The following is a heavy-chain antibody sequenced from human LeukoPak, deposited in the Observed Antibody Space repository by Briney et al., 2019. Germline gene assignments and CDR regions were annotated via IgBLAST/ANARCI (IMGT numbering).Heavy chain of an antibody. CDR1: GGSITSYY. CDR3: ARSGYSYGYFGY. Sequence: SETLSLTCTVSGGSITSYYWSWIRQPPGKGLEWIGYIYYSGSTNYNPSLGSRVTISGDTSKNQFSLKLSSVTAADTAVYYCARSGYSYGYFGYWGQGTLVTVSS. CDR2: IYYSGST. J-gene: IGHJ4*02. V-gene: IGHV4-59*12. D-gene: IGHD5-18*01.